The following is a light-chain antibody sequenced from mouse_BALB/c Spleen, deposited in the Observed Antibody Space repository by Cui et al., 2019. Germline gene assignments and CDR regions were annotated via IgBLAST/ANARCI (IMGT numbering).Light chain of an antibody. J-gene: IGKJ5*01. CDR1: QDINSY. CDR2: RAN. Sequence: DIKMTQSPSSMYASLGERVTITCKASQDINSYLSWFQQKPGKSPKTLIYRANRLVDGVPSRFSGSGSGQDYSLTISRLEYEDMGIYYCLQYDEFPLTFGAGTKLELK. CDR3: LQYDEFPLT. V-gene: IGKV14-111*01.